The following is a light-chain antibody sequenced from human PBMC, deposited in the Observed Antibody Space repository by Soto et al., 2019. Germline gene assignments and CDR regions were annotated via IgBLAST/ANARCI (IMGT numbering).Light chain of an antibody. CDR3: SSFAGGGNPVL. CDR1: SSDVGGYNY. Sequence: QSVLTQPPSASGSLGQSVTISCTGTSSDVGGYNYVSWHQQHPGKAPKVMIYEVTKRPPGVPDRFCGSKSGNPASLTVSGLQAEDEADYYCSSFAGGGNPVLLGGGTKVTVL. J-gene: IGLJ2*01. V-gene: IGLV2-8*01. CDR2: EVT.